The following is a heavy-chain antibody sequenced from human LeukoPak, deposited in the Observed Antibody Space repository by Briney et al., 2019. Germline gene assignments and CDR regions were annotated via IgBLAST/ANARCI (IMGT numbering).Heavy chain of an antibody. J-gene: IGHJ5*02. V-gene: IGHV3-53*01. CDR2: IYSGGST. D-gene: IGHD1-26*01. Sequence: GGSLRLSCAASGFTVSSNYMSWVRQAPGKGLEWVSVIYSGGSTYYADSVKGRFTISRDNSKNTLYLQMDSLRAEDTAVYYCARETLGWFDPWGQGTLVTVSS. CDR1: GFTVSSNY. CDR3: ARETLGWFDP.